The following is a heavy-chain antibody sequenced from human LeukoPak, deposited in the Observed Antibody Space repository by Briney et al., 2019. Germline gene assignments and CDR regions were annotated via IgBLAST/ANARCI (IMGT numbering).Heavy chain of an antibody. D-gene: IGHD6-6*01. Sequence: ASVKVSCKASGGTFSSYAISWVRQAPGQGLEWMGGIIPIFGTANYAQKFQGRVTITTDESTSTAYMELSSLRSEDTAVNYCASQAYSSSSQEDYWGQGTLVTVSS. CDR1: GGTFSSYA. CDR3: ASQAYSSSSQEDY. J-gene: IGHJ4*02. CDR2: IIPIFGTA. V-gene: IGHV1-69*05.